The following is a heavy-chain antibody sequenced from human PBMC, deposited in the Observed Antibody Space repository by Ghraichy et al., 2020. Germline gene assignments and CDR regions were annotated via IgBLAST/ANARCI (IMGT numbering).Heavy chain of an antibody. Sequence: SETLSLTCTVSGGSISSYYWSLIRQPPGKTLEYIGYIYNSGSTNYNPSLKSRVTISMVASKNQFSLRLNSVTAADTAVYYCSRGDFWSGSDYWGQGTLVTVSA. J-gene: IGHJ4*02. CDR2: IYNSGST. D-gene: IGHD3-3*01. CDR1: GGSISSYY. V-gene: IGHV4-59*01. CDR3: SRGDFWSGSDY.